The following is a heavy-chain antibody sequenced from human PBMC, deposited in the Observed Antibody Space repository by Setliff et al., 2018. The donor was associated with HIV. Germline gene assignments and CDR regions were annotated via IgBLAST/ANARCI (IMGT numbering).Heavy chain of an antibody. V-gene: IGHV4-39*02. CDR2: INHSGNT. Sequence: SETLSLTCTVSGASIVTTDHYWGWVRQAPGKGLEWIGEINHSGNTEYNSSLKSRVSISVDTSKNHLSLKLTSLTAADTAVYYCARDQRLLGVQPPYWYFELWGRGTQVTVSS. CDR1: GASIVTTDHY. D-gene: IGHD6-25*01. CDR3: ARDQRLLGVQPPYWYFEL. J-gene: IGHJ2*01.